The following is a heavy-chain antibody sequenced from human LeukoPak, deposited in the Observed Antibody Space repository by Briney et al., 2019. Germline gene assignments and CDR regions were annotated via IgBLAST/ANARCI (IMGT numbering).Heavy chain of an antibody. V-gene: IGHV1-18*01. J-gene: IGHJ3*02. CDR3: ARDRITMIVVAPPAFDI. D-gene: IGHD3-22*01. Sequence: GASVKVSRKASGYTFTSYGISWVRQAPGQGLEWTGWISAYNGNTNYAQKLQGRVTMTTDTSTSTAYMELRSLRSDDTAVYYCARDRITMIVVAPPAFDIWGQGTMVTVTS. CDR2: ISAYNGNT. CDR1: GYTFTSYG.